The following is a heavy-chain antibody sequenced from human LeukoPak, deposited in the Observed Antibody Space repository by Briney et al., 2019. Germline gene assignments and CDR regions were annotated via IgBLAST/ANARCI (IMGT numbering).Heavy chain of an antibody. CDR3: ARESNSGSYADY. Sequence: PGGSLRLSCAASGFTFSSYSMNWVRQAPGKGLEWVSSISSSSSYIYYADSVKGRFTISRDNAKNSLYLQMNSLRAEDTAVYYCARESNSGSYADYWGQGTLVTVSS. V-gene: IGHV3-21*01. D-gene: IGHD1-26*01. CDR1: GFTFSSYS. J-gene: IGHJ4*02. CDR2: ISSSSSYI.